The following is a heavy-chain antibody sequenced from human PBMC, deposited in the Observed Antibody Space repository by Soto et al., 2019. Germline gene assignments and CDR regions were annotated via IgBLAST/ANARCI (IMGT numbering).Heavy chain of an antibody. CDR3: ARDQHCSGGSCYSTL. J-gene: IGHJ4*02. CDR1: GFTVSSNY. D-gene: IGHD2-15*01. V-gene: IGHV3-66*01. CDR2: IYSGGNI. Sequence: EVQLVESGGGLVQPGGSLRLSCAASGFTVSSNYMSWVRQAPGKGLKWVSLIYSGGNIYYADSVKGRFTISRDNSKNTLYLQMNSLRAEDTAVYYCARDQHCSGGSCYSTLWGQGTLVTVSS.